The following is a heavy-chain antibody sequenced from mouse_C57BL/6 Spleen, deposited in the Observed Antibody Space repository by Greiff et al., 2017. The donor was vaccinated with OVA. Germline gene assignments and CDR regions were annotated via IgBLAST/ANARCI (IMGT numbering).Heavy chain of an antibody. Sequence: LKESGASVKISCKASGYAFSSYWMNWVKQRPGKGLEWIGQIYPGDGDTNYNGKFKGKATLTADKSSSTAYMQLSSLTSEDSAVYFCARDSLFAYWGQGTLVTVSA. V-gene: IGHV1-80*01. CDR2: IYPGDGDT. CDR3: ARDSLFAY. J-gene: IGHJ3*01. CDR1: GYAFSSYW.